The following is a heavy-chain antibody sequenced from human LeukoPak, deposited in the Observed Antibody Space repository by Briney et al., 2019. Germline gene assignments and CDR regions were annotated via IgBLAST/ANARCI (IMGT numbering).Heavy chain of an antibody. D-gene: IGHD3-22*01. CDR1: GYTFTSYG. J-gene: IGHJ4*02. V-gene: IGHV1-18*01. CDR2: ISAYNGNA. CDR3: ARDGLSSGYYLNDY. Sequence: RWASVKVSCKASGYTFTSYGISWVRQAPGRGLEWMGWISAYNGNANYAQKLQGRVTMTTDTSTSTAYMELRSLRSDDTAVYNCARDGLSSGYYLNDYWGQGTLVTVSS.